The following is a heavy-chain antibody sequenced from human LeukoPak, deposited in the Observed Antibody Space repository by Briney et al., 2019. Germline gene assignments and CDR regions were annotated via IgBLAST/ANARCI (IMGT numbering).Heavy chain of an antibody. Sequence: PSETLSLTCIVSGGSISSSNYYWGWIRQPPGKGLEWIGTIYYTGSTYYNPSLKSRVTISVDTSKNQFSLKLSSVTAADTAVYYCVRSDDFWSGYYGYWGQGTLVTVSS. CDR3: VRSDDFWSGYYGY. CDR2: IYYTGST. V-gene: IGHV4-39*07. D-gene: IGHD3-3*01. CDR1: GGSISSSNYY. J-gene: IGHJ4*02.